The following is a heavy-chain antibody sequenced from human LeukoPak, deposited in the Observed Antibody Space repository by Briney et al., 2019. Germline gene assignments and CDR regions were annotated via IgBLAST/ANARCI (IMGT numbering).Heavy chain of an antibody. D-gene: IGHD6-6*01. CDR2: IKADGSEK. CDR3: ARGGIWSRHYFDC. Sequence: GGSLRLSCAASGFTFSSFWIYWVRQAPGKGLEWVANIKADGSEKYFVDSVKGRFTISQDNAKNSLSLQMNSLRAEDTAVYYCARGGIWSRHYFDCWGQGTLVTVSS. CDR1: GFTFSSFW. V-gene: IGHV3-7*04. J-gene: IGHJ4*02.